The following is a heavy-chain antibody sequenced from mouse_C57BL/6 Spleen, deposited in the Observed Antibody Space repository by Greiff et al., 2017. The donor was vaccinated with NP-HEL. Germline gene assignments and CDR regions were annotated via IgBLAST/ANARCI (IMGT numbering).Heavy chain of an antibody. V-gene: IGHV5-17*01. CDR1: GFTFSDYG. Sequence: VQLKESGGGLVKPGGSLKLSCAASGFTFSDYGMHWVRQAPEKGLEWVAYISSGSSTIYYADTVKGRFTISRDNAKNTLFLQMTSLRSEDTAMYYCARGHYGSSFYAMDYWGQGTSVTVSS. CDR3: ARGHYGSSFYAMDY. CDR2: ISSGSSTI. J-gene: IGHJ4*01. D-gene: IGHD1-1*01.